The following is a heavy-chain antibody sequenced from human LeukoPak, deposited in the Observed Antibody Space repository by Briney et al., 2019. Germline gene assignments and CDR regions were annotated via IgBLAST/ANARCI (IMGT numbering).Heavy chain of an antibody. V-gene: IGHV3-23*01. CDR3: ARGDYGDYLRYGMDV. CDR2: ISGSGGST. D-gene: IGHD4-17*01. J-gene: IGHJ6*02. CDR1: GFTFSTYA. Sequence: GGSLRLSCAASGFTFSTYAMSWVRQAPGKGLEWVSAISGSGGSTYYADSVKGRFTISRDNSKNTLYLQMNSLRAEDTAVYYCARGDYGDYLRYGMDVWGQGTTVTVSS.